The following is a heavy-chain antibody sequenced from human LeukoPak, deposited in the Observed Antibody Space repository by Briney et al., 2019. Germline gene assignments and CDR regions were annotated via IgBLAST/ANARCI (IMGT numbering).Heavy chain of an antibody. CDR3: ARGNGYGSNY. V-gene: IGHV4-34*01. CDR1: GGSFSGYY. D-gene: IGHD3-10*01. CDR2: INHSGSN. J-gene: IGHJ4*02. Sequence: SETLSLTCAVYGGSFSGYYWSWIRQPPGKGLEWIGEINHSGSNNYNPSLKSRVTISVDTSKNQFSLKLSSVTAADTAVYYCARGNGYGSNYWGQGTLVTVSS.